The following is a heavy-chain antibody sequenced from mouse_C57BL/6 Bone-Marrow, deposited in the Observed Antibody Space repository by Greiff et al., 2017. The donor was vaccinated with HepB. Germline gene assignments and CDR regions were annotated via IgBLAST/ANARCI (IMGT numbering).Heavy chain of an antibody. CDR1: GYTFTSYW. J-gene: IGHJ3*01. CDR2: IHPNSGST. CDR3: ARGKGGVYYDYGFAY. Sequence: QVQLQQPGAELVKPGASVKLSCKASGYTFTSYWMHWVKQRPGQGLEWIGMIHPNSGSTNYNEKFKSKATLTVDKSSSTAYMQLSSLTSEDSAVYYCARGKGGVYYDYGFAYWGQGTLVTVSA. D-gene: IGHD2-4*01. V-gene: IGHV1-64*01.